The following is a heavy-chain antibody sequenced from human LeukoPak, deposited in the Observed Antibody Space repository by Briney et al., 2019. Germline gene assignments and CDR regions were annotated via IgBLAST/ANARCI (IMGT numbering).Heavy chain of an antibody. CDR2: IYHSGNT. CDR3: ATSSVMSGSLDY. D-gene: IGHD2-15*01. V-gene: IGHV4-4*02. J-gene: IGHJ4*02. CDR1: GGSISSSNW. Sequence: PSGTLSLTCAVSGGSISSSNWWSWVRQPPGKGLEWIGYIYHSGNTYYNPSLKSRVTISVDRSKNQFSLKLSSVTAADTAVYYCATSSVMSGSLDYWGQGTLVTVSS.